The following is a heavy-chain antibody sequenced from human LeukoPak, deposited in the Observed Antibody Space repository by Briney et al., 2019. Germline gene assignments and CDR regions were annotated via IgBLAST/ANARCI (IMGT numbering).Heavy chain of an antibody. J-gene: IGHJ4*02. Sequence: GGSLRLSCAASGFTFSSYNMNWVRQAPGKGLEWVSSISSSSSYIYYADSVKGRFTISRDNAKNALYLQMNNLRAEDTAIYYCAKEIVTRNWGQGTLVTVSS. V-gene: IGHV3-21*01. D-gene: IGHD2/OR15-2a*01. CDR3: AKEIVTRN. CDR1: GFTFSSYN. CDR2: ISSSSSYI.